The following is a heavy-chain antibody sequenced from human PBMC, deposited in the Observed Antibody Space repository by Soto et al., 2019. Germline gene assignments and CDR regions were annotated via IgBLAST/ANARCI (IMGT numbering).Heavy chain of an antibody. CDR1: GFTFSDYY. J-gene: IGHJ4*02. CDR3: ARDLGYYASDGYFDY. V-gene: IGHV3-11*01. CDR2: ISSSGDII. D-gene: IGHD3-22*01. Sequence: GALRLSCAGSGFTFSDYYMSWIRQAPGKGLEWVSYISSSGDIIYYADSVKGRFTISRDNAKNSLYLQMNSLRAEDTAVYYCARDLGYYASDGYFDYWGQGTLVTAPQ.